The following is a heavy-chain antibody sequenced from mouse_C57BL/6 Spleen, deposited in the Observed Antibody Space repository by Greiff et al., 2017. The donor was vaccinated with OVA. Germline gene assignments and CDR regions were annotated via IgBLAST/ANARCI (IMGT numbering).Heavy chain of an antibody. CDR2: ISYDGSN. Sequence: EVQLQQSGPGLVKPSQSLSLTCSVTGYSITSGYYWNWIRQFPGNKLEWMGYISYDGSNNYNPSLKNRISITRDTSKNQFFLKLNSVTTEDTATNDGAGGGGGGYYFDYWGQGTTLTVSS. V-gene: IGHV3-6*01. J-gene: IGHJ2*01. CDR3: AGGGGGGYYFDY. D-gene: IGHD1-1*02. CDR1: GYSITSGYY.